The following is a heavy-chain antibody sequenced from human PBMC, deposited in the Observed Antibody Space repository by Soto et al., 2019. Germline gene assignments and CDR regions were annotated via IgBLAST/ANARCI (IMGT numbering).Heavy chain of an antibody. Sequence: GGSLRLSCAASGFTVSSNYMSWVRQAPGKGLEWVSVIYSGGSTYYADSVKGRFTISRDNSKNTLYLQMNSLRAEDTAVYYCARGTSRRYSSSWYVDYWGQGTLVTVSS. J-gene: IGHJ4*02. CDR2: IYSGGST. CDR3: ARGTSRRYSSSWYVDY. V-gene: IGHV3-66*01. CDR1: GFTVSSNY. D-gene: IGHD6-13*01.